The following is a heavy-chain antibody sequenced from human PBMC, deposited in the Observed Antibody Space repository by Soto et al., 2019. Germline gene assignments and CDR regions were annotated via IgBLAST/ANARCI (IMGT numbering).Heavy chain of an antibody. Sequence: QVQLVQSGAEVKKAGASVKVSFKASGYTFDGFYRHWVRQAPGQGLWWMGWINPNTGDTKYAQQFQGRATMTRDTSISTAYMELSRLRSDDTAVYYCARDRRYYDSSGAFSHWGQGTLVTAS. J-gene: IGHJ4*02. CDR1: GYTFDGFY. CDR2: INPNTGDT. D-gene: IGHD3-22*01. CDR3: ARDRRYYDSSGAFSH. V-gene: IGHV1-2*02.